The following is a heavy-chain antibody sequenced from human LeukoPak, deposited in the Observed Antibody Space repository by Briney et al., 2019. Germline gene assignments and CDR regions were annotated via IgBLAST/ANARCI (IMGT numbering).Heavy chain of an antibody. J-gene: IGHJ4*02. CDR3: ARSRGDIVVVPAATFDY. Sequence: HPGGSLRLSCAASGFTFSSYAMHWVRQAPGKGLEWVAVISYDGSNKYYADSVKGRFTISRDNSKNTVYLQMNSLRAEDTAVYYCARSRGDIVVVPAATFDYWGQGTLVTVCS. V-gene: IGHV3-30-3*01. D-gene: IGHD2-2*01. CDR1: GFTFSSYA. CDR2: ISYDGSNK.